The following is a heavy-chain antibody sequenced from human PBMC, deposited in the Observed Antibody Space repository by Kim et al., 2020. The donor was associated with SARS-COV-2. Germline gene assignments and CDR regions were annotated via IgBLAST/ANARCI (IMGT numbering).Heavy chain of an antibody. Sequence: SETLSLTCTVSGGSISSSSYYWGWIRQPPGKGLEWIGSIYYSGSTYYNPSLKSRVTISVDTSKNQFSLKLSSVTAADTAVYYCARRRRWFDPWGQGTLVTVSS. V-gene: IGHV4-39*01. J-gene: IGHJ5*02. CDR1: GGSISSSSYY. CDR2: IYYSGST. CDR3: ARRRRWFDP.